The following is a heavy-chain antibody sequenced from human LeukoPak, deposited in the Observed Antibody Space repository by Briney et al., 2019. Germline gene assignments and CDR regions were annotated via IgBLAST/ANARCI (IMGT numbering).Heavy chain of an antibody. V-gene: IGHV3-23*01. CDR3: AREGKENYGMDV. Sequence: PGGSLRLSCAASGFTFSSYAMTWVRQAPGKGLEWVSSISGSGGSKHYVDSVKGRFTISRDSSKNTLSLQMNSLRAEDTAVYYCAREGKENYGMDVWGQGTTVTVSS. CDR2: ISGSGGSK. CDR1: GFTFSSYA. J-gene: IGHJ6*02.